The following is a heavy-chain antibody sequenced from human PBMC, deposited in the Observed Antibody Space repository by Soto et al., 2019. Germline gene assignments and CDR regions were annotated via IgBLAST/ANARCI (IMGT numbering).Heavy chain of an antibody. CDR1: GGSISSSSYY. D-gene: IGHD6-19*01. V-gene: IGHV4-39*01. J-gene: IGHJ4*02. CDR3: ARHGSSGWGGDY. Sequence: QLQLQESGPGLVKPSETLSLTCTVSGGSISSSSYYWGWIRQPPGKGLEWIGSIYYSGSTYYNPSLKSRVTISVDTSKNQFSLKLSSVTAADTAVYYCARHGSSGWGGDYWGQGTLVTVSS. CDR2: IYYSGST.